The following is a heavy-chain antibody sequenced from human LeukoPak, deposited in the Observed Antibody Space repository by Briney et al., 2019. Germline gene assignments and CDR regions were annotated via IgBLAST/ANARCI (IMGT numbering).Heavy chain of an antibody. CDR1: GYTFTSYG. CDR3: ARDRSVVDYGMDV. D-gene: IGHD2-2*01. Sequence: ASVKVSCKASGYTFTSYGISWVRPAPGQGLEWMGWISAHNGNTNYAQKLQGRVTMTTDTSTSTAYMELRSLRSDDTAVYYCARDRSVVDYGMDVWGQGTTVTVSS. V-gene: IGHV1-18*01. J-gene: IGHJ6*02. CDR2: ISAHNGNT.